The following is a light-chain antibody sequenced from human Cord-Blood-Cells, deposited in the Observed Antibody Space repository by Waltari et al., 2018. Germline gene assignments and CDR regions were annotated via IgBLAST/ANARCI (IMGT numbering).Light chain of an antibody. J-gene: IGLJ3*02. Sequence: QSALTQPASVSGSPGQSITISCTGTSSDVWSYNLVSWYQQHPGKAPKLMIYEGSKRPSGVLNRFSGSKSGNTASLTISGLQAEDEADYYCCSYAGSSTWVFGGGTKLTVL. CDR1: SSDVWSYNL. CDR3: CSYAGSSTWV. V-gene: IGLV2-23*01. CDR2: EGS.